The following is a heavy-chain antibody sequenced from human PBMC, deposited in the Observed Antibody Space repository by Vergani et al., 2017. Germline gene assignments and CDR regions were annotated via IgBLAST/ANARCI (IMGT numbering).Heavy chain of an antibody. V-gene: IGHV3-23*01. J-gene: IGHJ4*02. CDR3: AKTNSNYEAMGSDIDY. CDR2: ISGSGGST. D-gene: IGHD4-11*01. CDR1: GFTFSSYA. Sequence: EVQPLVSGGGLVQPGGSLRLSCAASGFTFSSYAMSWVRQAPGKGLGWVSAISGSGGSTYYADSVKGRFTISRDNSKNTLYLQMNSLRAVDTAVYYCAKTNSNYEAMGSDIDYWGQGTLVTVSS.